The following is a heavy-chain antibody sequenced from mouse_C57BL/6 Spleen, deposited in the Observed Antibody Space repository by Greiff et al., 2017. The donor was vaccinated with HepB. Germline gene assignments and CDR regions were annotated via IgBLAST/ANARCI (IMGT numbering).Heavy chain of an antibody. D-gene: IGHD2-5*01. CDR1: GYTFTDYE. Sequence: VKLMESGAELVRPGASVTLSCKASGYTFTDYEMHWVKQTPVHGLEWIGAIDPETGGTAYNQKFKGKAILTADKSSSTAYMELRSLTSEDSAVYYCTRGRDYSTFAYWGQGTLVTVSA. CDR2: IDPETGGT. J-gene: IGHJ3*01. CDR3: TRGRDYSTFAY. V-gene: IGHV1-15*01.